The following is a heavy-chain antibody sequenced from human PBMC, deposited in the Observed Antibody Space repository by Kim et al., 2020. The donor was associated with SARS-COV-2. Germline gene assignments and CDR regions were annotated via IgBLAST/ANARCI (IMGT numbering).Heavy chain of an antibody. Sequence: ASVKVSCKASGYTFTSYAMHWVRQAPGQRLEWMGWINAGNGNTKYSQKFQGRVTITRDTSASTAYMELSSLRSEDTAVYYCARVGITRHLTGYQTSGGMDVWGQGTTVTVSS. CDR3: ARVGITRHLTGYQTSGGMDV. V-gene: IGHV1-3*01. D-gene: IGHD3-9*01. CDR1: GYTFTSYA. CDR2: INAGNGNT. J-gene: IGHJ6*02.